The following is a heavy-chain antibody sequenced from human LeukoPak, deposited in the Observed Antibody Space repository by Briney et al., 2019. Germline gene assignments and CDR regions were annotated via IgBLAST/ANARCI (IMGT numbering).Heavy chain of an antibody. D-gene: IGHD3-16*01. Sequence: SSETLSLTCTVSGASITTYYWSWVRQPPGQGLEWIGHIHYSGRTNYNPSLTSRVTMSVDTSKNQSSLKLSSVTAADTAVYYCSRDQAYGGEDCIDPWGQGSLVTVSS. CDR1: GASITTYY. V-gene: IGHV4-59*01. J-gene: IGHJ5*02. CDR3: SRDQAYGGEDCIDP. CDR2: IHYSGRT.